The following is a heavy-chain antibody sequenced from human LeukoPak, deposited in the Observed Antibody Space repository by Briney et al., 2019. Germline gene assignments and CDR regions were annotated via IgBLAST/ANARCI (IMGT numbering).Heavy chain of an antibody. J-gene: IGHJ4*02. CDR1: GFTVTSYA. D-gene: IGHD6-6*01. Sequence: PGGSLRLSCAASGFTVTSYAISWVRQAPGKGLEWVLAIKGSSGNTYDADAVKGLFTISRDNYKNTLYLQMNSLRAEDTAVYYCAKDQGAVIAARPDYWGQGTLVTVSS. V-gene: IGHV3-23*01. CDR2: IKGSSGNT. CDR3: AKDQGAVIAARPDY.